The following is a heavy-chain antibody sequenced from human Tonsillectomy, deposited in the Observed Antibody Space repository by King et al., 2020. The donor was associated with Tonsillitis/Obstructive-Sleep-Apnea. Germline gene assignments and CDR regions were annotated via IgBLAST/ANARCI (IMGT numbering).Heavy chain of an antibody. CDR1: GFTFSSYA. J-gene: IGHJ4*02. CDR3: AKDLVPVVIRGFDY. V-gene: IGHV3-23*04. Sequence: VQLVESGGGLVQPGGSLRLSCAASGFTFSSYAMSWVRQAPGKGLEWVSAISGSGGSTYHADSVKGRLTISRDNSNNTVYLQMNSLRAEDTAVYFCAKDLVPVVIRGFDYWGQGTLVTVSS. CDR2: ISGSGGST. D-gene: IGHD2-2*02.